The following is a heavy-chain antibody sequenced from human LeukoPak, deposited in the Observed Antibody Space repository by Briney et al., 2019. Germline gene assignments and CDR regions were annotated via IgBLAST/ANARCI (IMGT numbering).Heavy chain of an antibody. D-gene: IGHD3-10*01. Sequence: ASVKVSCKASGYTFTGYYMHWVRQAPGQGLEWMGWINPNSGGTNYAQKFQGRVTMTRDTSISTVYMELSSLRSEDTAVYYCARPMAPPNDAFDIWGQGTMVTVSS. CDR1: GYTFTGYY. V-gene: IGHV1-2*02. J-gene: IGHJ3*02. CDR2: INPNSGGT. CDR3: ARPMAPPNDAFDI.